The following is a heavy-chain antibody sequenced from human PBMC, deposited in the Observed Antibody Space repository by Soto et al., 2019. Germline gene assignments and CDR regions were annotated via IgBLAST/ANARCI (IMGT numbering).Heavy chain of an antibody. V-gene: IGHV4-34*01. CDR3: ARHGERTIRSLNWFDP. CDR2: INHSGTT. Sequence: SETLSLTCAVSGGSFSGYIWTWIRQTPGKGLQWIGQINHSGTTYYNPSLKSRVTISVDTSKNQFSLKLSSVTAADTAVYSCARHGERTIRSLNWFDPWGQGTLVTVSS. D-gene: IGHD4-17*01. CDR1: GGSFSGYI. J-gene: IGHJ5*02.